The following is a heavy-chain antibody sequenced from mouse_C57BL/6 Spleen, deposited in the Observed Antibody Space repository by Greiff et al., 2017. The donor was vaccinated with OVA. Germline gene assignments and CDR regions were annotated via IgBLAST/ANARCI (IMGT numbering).Heavy chain of an antibody. CDR1: GFSLTSYG. Sequence: VMLVESGPGLVAPSQSLSITCTVSGFSLTSYGVSWVRQPPGKGLEWLGVIWGDGSTNYHSALISRLSISKDNSKSQVFLKLNSLQTDDTATYYCAKITTVVATDYWYFDVWGTGTTVTVSS. J-gene: IGHJ1*03. CDR3: AKITTVVATDYWYFDV. CDR2: IWGDGST. V-gene: IGHV2-3*01. D-gene: IGHD1-1*01.